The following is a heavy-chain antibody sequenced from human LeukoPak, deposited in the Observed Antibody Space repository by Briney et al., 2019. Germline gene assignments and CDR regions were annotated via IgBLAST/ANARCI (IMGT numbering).Heavy chain of an antibody. J-gene: IGHJ5*02. CDR3: ARDHSTSWTNWFDP. CDR2: ISGGGTTI. Sequence: PGGSLRLSCAASGFTFSNYEMNWVRQAPGKGLEWVSYISGGGTTIYYADSVKGRFTISRDNAKNSLYLQMNSLRAEDTAVYYCARDHSTSWTNWFDPWGQGTLVTVSS. D-gene: IGHD2-2*01. V-gene: IGHV3-48*03. CDR1: GFTFSNYE.